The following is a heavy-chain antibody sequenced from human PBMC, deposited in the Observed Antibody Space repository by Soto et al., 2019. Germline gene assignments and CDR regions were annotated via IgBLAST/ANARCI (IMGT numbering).Heavy chain of an antibody. Sequence: EXAVKGSNHAFGYTLTGYYMHWVRQAPGQGLEWMGIINPSGGSTSYAQKFQGRVTMTRDTSTSTVYMELSSLRSEDTAVYYCAREAGVAGSGDAFDICGQGTMVTFSS. V-gene: IGHV1-46*01. CDR1: GYTLTGYY. CDR2: INPSGGST. CDR3: AREAGVAGSGDAFDI. D-gene: IGHD3-10*01. J-gene: IGHJ3*02.